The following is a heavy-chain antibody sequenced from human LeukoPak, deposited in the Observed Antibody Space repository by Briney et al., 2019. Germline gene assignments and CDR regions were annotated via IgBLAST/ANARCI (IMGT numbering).Heavy chain of an antibody. V-gene: IGHV3-33*01. J-gene: IGHJ1*01. CDR3: AAFRYYDSSGYYYQGGWFQH. D-gene: IGHD3-22*01. Sequence: GGSLRLSCVASGFDFSSYGMHWVRQAPGKGLEWVAVVWYGGSKKYYADSVNGRFTISRDDSKNTLYLQMNSLRAEDTAVYYRAAFRYYDSSGYYYQGGWFQHWGQGTLVTVSS. CDR1: GFDFSSYG. CDR2: VWYGGSKK.